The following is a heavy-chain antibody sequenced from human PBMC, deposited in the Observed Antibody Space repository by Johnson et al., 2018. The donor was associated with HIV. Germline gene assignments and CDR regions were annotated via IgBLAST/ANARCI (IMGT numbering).Heavy chain of an antibody. J-gene: IGHJ3*02. CDR2: ISYDGSNK. V-gene: IGHV3-30*04. D-gene: IGHD6-6*01. Sequence: QVQLVESGGGLVQPGRSLRLSCAASGFTFSSYPMHWVRQAPGKGLEWVAVISYDGSNKYYADSVKGRFTISRDNSKNTLYLQMNSLRAEDTAVYYCAKDPYKYSSSSYAFDIWGQGTMVTVSS. CDR1: GFTFSSYP. CDR3: AKDPYKYSSSSYAFDI.